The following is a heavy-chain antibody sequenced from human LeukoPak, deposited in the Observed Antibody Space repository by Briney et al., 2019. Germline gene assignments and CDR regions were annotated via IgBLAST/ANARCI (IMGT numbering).Heavy chain of an antibody. CDR2: IIPIFGTA. CDR3: AREMGYYDILTGYYTLYNWFDP. J-gene: IGHJ5*02. Sequence: SVKVSCKASGGTFSSYAISWVRQAPGQGLEWMGGIIPIFGTADYAQKFQGRVTITADESTSTAYMELSSLRSEDTAVYYCAREMGYYDILTGYYTLYNWFDPWGQGTLVTVSS. D-gene: IGHD3-9*01. CDR1: GGTFSSYA. V-gene: IGHV1-69*01.